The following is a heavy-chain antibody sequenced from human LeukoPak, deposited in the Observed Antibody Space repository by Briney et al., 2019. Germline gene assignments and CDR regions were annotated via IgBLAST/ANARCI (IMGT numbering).Heavy chain of an antibody. CDR2: INPNSGGT. Sequence: GASVKVSCKASGYTFTGYYMHWVRQAPGQGLEWMGWINPNSGGTNYAQKFQGRVTITADKSTSTAYMELSSLRSEDTAVYYCARDSTRQVYYYYYYGMDVWGQGTTVTVSS. CDR3: ARDSTRQVYYYYYYGMDV. CDR1: GYTFTGYY. V-gene: IGHV1-2*02. J-gene: IGHJ6*02. D-gene: IGHD2-2*01.